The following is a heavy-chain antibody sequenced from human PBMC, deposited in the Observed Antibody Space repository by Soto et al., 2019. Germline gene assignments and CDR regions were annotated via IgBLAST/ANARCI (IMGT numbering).Heavy chain of an antibody. CDR1: GFTFSNAW. D-gene: IGHD3-22*01. J-gene: IGHJ1*01. V-gene: IGHV3-15*07. Sequence: GGSLRLSCAASGFTFSNAWMNWVRQAPGKGLEWVGRIKSKTDGGTTDYAAPVKGRFTISRDDSKNTLYLQMNSLKTEDTAVYYCTTGFDSSGYYSAEYFQHWGQGTLVTVSS. CDR2: IKSKTDGGTT. CDR3: TTGFDSSGYYSAEYFQH.